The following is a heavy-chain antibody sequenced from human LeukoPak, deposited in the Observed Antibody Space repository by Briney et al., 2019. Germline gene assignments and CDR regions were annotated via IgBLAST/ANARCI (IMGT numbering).Heavy chain of an antibody. CDR1: GFTFSSYA. D-gene: IGHD3-22*01. CDR2: ISYDGSNK. CDR3: ARGGYDSSGYIPRDAFDI. V-gene: IGHV3-30-3*01. J-gene: IGHJ3*02. Sequence: GGSLRPSCAASGFTFSSYAMHWVRQAPGKGLEWVAVISYDGSNKYYADSVKGRFTISRDNSKNTLYLQMNSLRAEDTAVYYCARGGYDSSGYIPRDAFDIWGQGTMVTVSS.